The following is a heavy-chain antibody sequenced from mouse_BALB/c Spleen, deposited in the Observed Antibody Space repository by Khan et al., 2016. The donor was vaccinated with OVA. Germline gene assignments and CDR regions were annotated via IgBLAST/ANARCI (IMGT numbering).Heavy chain of an antibody. V-gene: IGHV1-5*01. CDR1: GYTFTNYW. CDR2: IYPGNSDT. CDR3: TRNGFGNYESWDY. J-gene: IGHJ2*01. D-gene: IGHD2-1*01. Sequence: VQLQQSGTVLARPGASVKMSCKGSGYTFTNYWMHWVKQRPGQGLEWIGVIYPGNSDTNYNQKAKGKAKVTAVTSTSTAYMELNSLTNEDSAVYYCTRNGFGNYESWDYWGQGTTLTVSS.